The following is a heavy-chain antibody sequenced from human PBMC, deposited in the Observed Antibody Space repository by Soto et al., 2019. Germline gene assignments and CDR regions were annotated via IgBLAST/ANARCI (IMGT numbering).Heavy chain of an antibody. D-gene: IGHD4-17*01. V-gene: IGHV3-30*18. CDR3: AKVVAAGLRRLGQGYFDY. CDR2: ISYDGSNK. J-gene: IGHJ4*02. CDR1: GFTFSRYG. Sequence: QVQLVESGGGVVQPGRSLRLSCAASGFTFSRYGMHWVRQAPGKGLEWVAVISYDGSNKYYADSVKGRFTISRDNSKNTLYLQMSSLRAEDTAVYYCAKVVAAGLRRLGQGYFDYWGQGTLVTVSS.